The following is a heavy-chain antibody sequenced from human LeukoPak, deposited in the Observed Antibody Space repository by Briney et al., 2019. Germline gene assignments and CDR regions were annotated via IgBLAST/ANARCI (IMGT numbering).Heavy chain of an antibody. Sequence: ASVKVSCKASGYTFSNYAVLWVRQAPGQRLEWMGWINAGNGNTKYSQEFQGRVTITRDTSASTAYMELSSLRSEDMAVYYCARGRWTSHTVGYYFDHWGQGILVTVSS. CDR2: INAGNGNT. CDR1: GYTFSNYA. V-gene: IGHV1-3*03. J-gene: IGHJ4*02. CDR3: ARGRWTSHTVGYYFDH. D-gene: IGHD2-8*02.